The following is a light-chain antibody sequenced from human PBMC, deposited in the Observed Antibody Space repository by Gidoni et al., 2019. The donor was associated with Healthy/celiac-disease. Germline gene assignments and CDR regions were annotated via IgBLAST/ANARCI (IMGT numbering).Light chain of an antibody. V-gene: IGKV1-33*01. CDR1: QDIRNY. CDR3: HQYDHLPPIT. Sequence: IQMTKSPSSLSASVGDRVTITCQASQDIRNYLNWYQQKPGKAPKLLIYHASNLETGVPSRFSGSGSGTAFTFPIRSSQSEDIATYYCHQYDHLPPITFGQGTRLEIK. CDR2: HAS. J-gene: IGKJ5*01.